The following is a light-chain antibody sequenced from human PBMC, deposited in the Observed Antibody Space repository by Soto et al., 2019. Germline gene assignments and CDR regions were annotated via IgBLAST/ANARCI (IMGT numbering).Light chain of an antibody. CDR1: RTEVDGHDY. Sequence: QSALTQPASVSGSPGQSITISCTGARTEVDGHDYVSWYQQHPGQAPKLMIFDVHNRPSGVSSRFSGSKSGDTASLTISGLQAEDDGDYYCSSYTASAPFYVFGTGTKVTVL. CDR3: SSYTASAPFYV. V-gene: IGLV2-14*03. CDR2: DVH. J-gene: IGLJ1*01.